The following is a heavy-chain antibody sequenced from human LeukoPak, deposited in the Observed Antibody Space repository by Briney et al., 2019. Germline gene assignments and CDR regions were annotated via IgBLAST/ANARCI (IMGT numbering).Heavy chain of an antibody. Sequence: SVKVSCKASGGTFSSYAISWVRQAPGQGLEWMGGIIPIFGTANYAQKFQGRVTITADESTSTAYMELSSLRSEDTAVYYCARDLAVAGTDWFDPWGQGTLVTVSS. J-gene: IGHJ5*02. CDR1: GGTFSSYA. D-gene: IGHD6-19*01. V-gene: IGHV1-69*13. CDR3: ARDLAVAGTDWFDP. CDR2: IIPIFGTA.